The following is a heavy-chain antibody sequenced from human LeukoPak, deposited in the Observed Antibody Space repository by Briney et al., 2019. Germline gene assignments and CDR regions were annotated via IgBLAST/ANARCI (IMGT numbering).Heavy chain of an antibody. Sequence: GGSLRLSCAASGLTFSSYWMHWVRQAPGKGLVWVSHINSDGSGTTYADFVKGRFTISRDNAKNTLYLQMSSLRAEDTAVYYCARGTVAGFARAFDIWGQGTMVTVSS. CDR1: GLTFSSYW. CDR2: INSDGSGT. J-gene: IGHJ3*02. V-gene: IGHV3-74*01. CDR3: ARGTVAGFARAFDI. D-gene: IGHD6-19*01.